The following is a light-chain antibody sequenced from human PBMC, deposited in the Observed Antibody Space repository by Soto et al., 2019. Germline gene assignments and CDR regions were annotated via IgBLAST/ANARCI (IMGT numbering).Light chain of an antibody. CDR1: QSIGNW. V-gene: IGKV1-5*01. CDR3: KQYNYYSA. J-gene: IGKJ1*01. CDR2: DAS. Sequence: DIQMTQSPSTLSAFVGDRVTITCRASQSIGNWLAWYQQKPGKAPKLLIYDASSLESGVPSRFSGSGSGTEFTLTISSLQPADFATYYCKQYNYYSAFGQGTKVEIK.